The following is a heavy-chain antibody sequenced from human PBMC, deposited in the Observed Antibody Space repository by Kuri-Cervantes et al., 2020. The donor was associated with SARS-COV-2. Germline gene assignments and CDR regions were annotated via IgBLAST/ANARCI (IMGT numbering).Heavy chain of an antibody. V-gene: IGHV3-11*04. CDR2: ISSSGSTI. Sequence: GESLKISCAASGFTFSDYYMSWIRQAPGKGLEWVSYISSSGSTIYYADSVKGRFTISRDNAKNSLYLQMNSLRAEDTAVYYCAREGYCTNGVCPPTHWYFDLWGRGTLVTVSS. D-gene: IGHD2-8*01. CDR1: GFTFSDYY. CDR3: AREGYCTNGVCPPTHWYFDL. J-gene: IGHJ2*01.